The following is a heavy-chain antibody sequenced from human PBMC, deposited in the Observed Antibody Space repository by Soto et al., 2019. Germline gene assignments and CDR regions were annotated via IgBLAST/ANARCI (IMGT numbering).Heavy chain of an antibody. V-gene: IGHV4-34*01. D-gene: IGHD2-2*01. J-gene: IGHJ5*02. CDR1: GGSFSGYY. Sequence: SETLSLTCAVYGGSFSGYYWSWIRQPPGKGLEWIGEINHSGSTNYNPSLKSRVTISVDTSKNQFSLKLSSVTAADTAVYYCARGYQLTNGRNWFDPWGQGTLVTVSS. CDR2: INHSGST. CDR3: ARGYQLTNGRNWFDP.